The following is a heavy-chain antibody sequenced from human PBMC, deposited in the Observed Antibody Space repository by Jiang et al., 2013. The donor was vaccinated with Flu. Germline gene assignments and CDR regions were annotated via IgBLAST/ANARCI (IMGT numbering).Heavy chain of an antibody. V-gene: IGHV1-46*01. Sequence: SGAEVKKPGASVKVSCKASGYTFTSYYMHWVRQAPGQGLEWMGIINPSGGSTSYAQKFQGRVTMTRDTSTSTVYMELSSLRSEDTAVYYCARDPREAAGDYDSFLFDYWGQGTLVTVSS. CDR1: GYTFTSYY. J-gene: IGHJ4*02. CDR3: ARDPREAAGDYDSFLFDY. D-gene: IGHD4-17*01. CDR2: INPSGGST.